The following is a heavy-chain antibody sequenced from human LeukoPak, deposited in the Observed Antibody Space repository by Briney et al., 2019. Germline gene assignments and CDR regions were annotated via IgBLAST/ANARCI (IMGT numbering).Heavy chain of an antibody. Sequence: GGSLRLSCAASGFTFGSYGMSWVRQAPGKGLEWVSFITPNADRTSYADSVEGRFTISRDNPRNTLYMQTNSLRDEDTAIYYCAIMHGYYDGSGYWVQWGQGTLVTVSS. V-gene: IGHV3-23*01. J-gene: IGHJ1*01. CDR1: GFTFGSYG. CDR3: AIMHGYYDGSGYWVQ. CDR2: ITPNADRT. D-gene: IGHD3-22*01.